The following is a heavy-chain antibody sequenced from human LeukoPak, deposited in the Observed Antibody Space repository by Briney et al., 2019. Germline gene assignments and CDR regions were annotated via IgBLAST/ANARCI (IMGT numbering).Heavy chain of an antibody. V-gene: IGHV3-11*06. CDR3: ARGRYQYNWFDP. CDR1: AFTFSDSY. CDR2: ICSSGGHI. D-gene: IGHD2-2*01. J-gene: IGHJ5*02. Sequence: GGPLRLSCAASAFTFSDSYMSCLPHAPGKALEGVSYICSSGGHINYADSVKGRFTISRDNAKNSLYLKLNSLRAEDTAVYYCARGRYQYNWFDPWGQGTLVTVSS.